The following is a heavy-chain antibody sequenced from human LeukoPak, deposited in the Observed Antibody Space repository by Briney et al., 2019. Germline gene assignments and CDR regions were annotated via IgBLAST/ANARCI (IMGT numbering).Heavy chain of an antibody. D-gene: IGHD3-16*01. CDR2: INKDGGEK. V-gene: IGHV3-7*01. CDR1: GFTFSSYW. Sequence: GGSLRLSCAASGFTFSSYWMSWVRQAPGKGLEWVANINKDGGEKYYVDSVKGRFTISRDNSKNTLYLQMNSLRAEDTAVYYCARVRGGNFDYWGQGTLVTVSS. CDR3: ARVRGGNFDY. J-gene: IGHJ4*02.